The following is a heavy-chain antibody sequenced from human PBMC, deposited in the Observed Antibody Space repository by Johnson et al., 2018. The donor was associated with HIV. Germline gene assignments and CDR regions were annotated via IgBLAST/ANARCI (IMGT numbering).Heavy chain of an antibody. CDR1: GFTFDDYG. CDR3: TTGLASGKCACDI. Sequence: VQLVESGGGVVRPGGSLRLSCAASGFTFDDYGMSWVRQAPGKGLEWVSGVNGNGGSKGYADPVKGRFTISRDNAKNSLYLQIHSLKTEDTAVYYCTTGLASGKCACDIWGQVTMVTVSS. CDR2: VNGNGGSK. J-gene: IGHJ3*02. D-gene: IGHD5-12*01. V-gene: IGHV3-20*04.